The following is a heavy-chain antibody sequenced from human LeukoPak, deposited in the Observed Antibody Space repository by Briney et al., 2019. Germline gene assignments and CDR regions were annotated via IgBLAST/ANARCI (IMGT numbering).Heavy chain of an antibody. CDR2: ISSSGSTI. Sequence: GGSLRLSCAASGFTFSDYYMSWIRQAPGKGLEWVSYISSSGSTIYYADSVKGRFTISRDNAKNSLYLQMNSLRAEETAVYYCARDPNYSSSWYVFDYWGQGTLVTVSS. D-gene: IGHD6-13*01. J-gene: IGHJ4*02. CDR3: ARDPNYSSSWYVFDY. CDR1: GFTFSDYY. V-gene: IGHV3-11*04.